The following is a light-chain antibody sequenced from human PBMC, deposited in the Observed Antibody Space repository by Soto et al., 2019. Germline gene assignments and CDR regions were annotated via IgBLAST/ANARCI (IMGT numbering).Light chain of an antibody. J-gene: IGKJ1*01. CDR1: QGINNY. CDR3: QKYNGDQWA. V-gene: IGKV1-27*01. Sequence: DIQMTQSSSSLSASVGDRVTIACRASQGINNYLVWYQQKPGKVPKLLIYAASTLQSGVPSRFSGSGFGTDFILTISSLQPDDFATYYCQKYNGDQWAFGQGTRVEVK. CDR2: AAS.